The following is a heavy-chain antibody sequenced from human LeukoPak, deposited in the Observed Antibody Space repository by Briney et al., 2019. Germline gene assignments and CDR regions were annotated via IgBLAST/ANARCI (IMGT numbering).Heavy chain of an antibody. CDR3: ARGRLDTAMVGDY. CDR1: GFTFSNAW. Sequence: GGSLRLSCAASGFTFSNAWMSWVRQAPGKGLEWVSYISSSSSYANYADSVKGRFTISRDNAKNSLYLQMNSLRAEDTAVYYCARGRLDTAMVGDYWGQGTLVTVSS. J-gene: IGHJ4*02. D-gene: IGHD5-18*01. CDR2: ISSSSSYA. V-gene: IGHV3-11*06.